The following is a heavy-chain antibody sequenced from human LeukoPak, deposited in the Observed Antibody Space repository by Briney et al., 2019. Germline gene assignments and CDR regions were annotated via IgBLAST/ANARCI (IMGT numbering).Heavy chain of an antibody. J-gene: IGHJ5*02. CDR1: GYSFTSYW. D-gene: IGHD3-10*01. CDR2: IYPDDSDT. Sequence: GESLKISCKGSGYSFTSYWIGWVRQMPGKGLEWMGIIYPDDSDTRYSPSFQGQVTISADKSISTAYLQWSSLKASDTAMYYCARFTMVRGVTRWFDPWGQGTLVTVSS. CDR3: ARFTMVRGVTRWFDP. V-gene: IGHV5-51*01.